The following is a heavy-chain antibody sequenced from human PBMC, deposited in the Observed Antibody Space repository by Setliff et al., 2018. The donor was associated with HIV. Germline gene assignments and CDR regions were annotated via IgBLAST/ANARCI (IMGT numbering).Heavy chain of an antibody. CDR1: GGSISSHY. Sequence: SETLSLTCTVSGGSISSHYWSWIRQPPGKGLEWIGYIYYSGSTNYNPSLKSRVTISVDTSKHHFSLKMSSVTVADTAVYYCARVIRSVYFYDGTGYYYFDDWGQGALVTVSS. CDR2: IYYSGST. CDR3: ARVIRSVYFYDGTGYYYFDD. J-gene: IGHJ4*02. V-gene: IGHV4-59*11. D-gene: IGHD3-10*01.